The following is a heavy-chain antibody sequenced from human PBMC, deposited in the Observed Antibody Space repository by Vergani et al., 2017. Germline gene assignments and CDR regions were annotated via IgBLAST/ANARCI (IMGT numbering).Heavy chain of an antibody. D-gene: IGHD2-2*01. J-gene: IGHJ6*03. CDR3: ARAYXSSSSCPSYYMDV. CDR1: GYTFTSYY. Sequence: QVQLVQSGAEVKKPGASVKVSCKASGYTFTSYYMNWVRQAPGQGVEWMGIINPSGGSTTYAQKFQGRVTMTRDTSTSTVYMELSSLRSEDTAVYYCARAYXSSSSCPSYYMDVWGKGTTVTVSS. CDR2: INPSGGST. V-gene: IGHV1-46*03.